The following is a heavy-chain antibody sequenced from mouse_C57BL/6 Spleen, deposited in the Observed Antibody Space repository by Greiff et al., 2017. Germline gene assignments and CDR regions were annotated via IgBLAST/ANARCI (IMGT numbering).Heavy chain of an antibody. CDR3: TARDPLTFFDY. V-gene: IGHV14-4*01. J-gene: IGHJ2*01. CDR1: GFNITDDY. Sequence: EVQLQQPGAELVRPGASVTLSCTASGFNITDDYMPWVKQRPEQGLEWIGWIDPDNGDTEYASKFQGKATITVDTSSNTAYLQLSSLTSEDAAVYYCTARDPLTFFDYWGQGTTLTVSS. CDR2: IDPDNGDT. D-gene: IGHD1-3*01.